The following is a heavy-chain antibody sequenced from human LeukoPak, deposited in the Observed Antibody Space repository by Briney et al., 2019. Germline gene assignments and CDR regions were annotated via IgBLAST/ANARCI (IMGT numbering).Heavy chain of an antibody. Sequence: SETLSLTCTVSGGSISSSSYYWGWIRQPPGKGLEWIGSIYYSGSTYYNPSLKSRVTISVDTSKNQFSLKLSSVTAADTAVYYCARTLSAVTRSDWFDPWGLGTLVTVSS. CDR2: IYYSGST. D-gene: IGHD4-11*01. J-gene: IGHJ5*02. CDR3: ARTLSAVTRSDWFDP. CDR1: GGSISSSSYY. V-gene: IGHV4-39*07.